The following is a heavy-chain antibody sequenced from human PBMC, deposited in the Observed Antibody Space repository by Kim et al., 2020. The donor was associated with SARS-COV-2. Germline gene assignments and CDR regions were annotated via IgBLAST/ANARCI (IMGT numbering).Heavy chain of an antibody. CDR2: IRNKAYGGTT. V-gene: IGHV3-49*03. CDR1: GFTFGDYP. D-gene: IGHD5-18*01. Sequence: GGSLRLSCTASGFTFGDYPMSWFRQAPGKGLEWVGFIRNKAYGGTTEYAASVTGRFTISSADPKTIAYLQMKSLNTEDTAVYFGTRNRGYSYGYSDYWGQGTLVTGSS. J-gene: IGHJ4*02. CDR3: TRNRGYSYGYSDY.